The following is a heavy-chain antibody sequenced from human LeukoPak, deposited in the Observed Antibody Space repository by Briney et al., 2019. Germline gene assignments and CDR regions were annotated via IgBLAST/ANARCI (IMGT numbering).Heavy chain of an antibody. CDR1: GFTFSSYD. V-gene: IGHV3-13*01. D-gene: IGHD5/OR15-5a*01. CDR2: IGTAGDT. CDR3: ARGASLRHFDY. J-gene: IGHJ4*02. Sequence: PGGSLRLSCPASGFTFSSYDMHWVRQATGKGLEWVSAIGTAGDTYYPGSVKGRFTISRENAKNSLYLQMNSLRAGDTAVYYCARGASLRHFDYWGQGTLVTVSS.